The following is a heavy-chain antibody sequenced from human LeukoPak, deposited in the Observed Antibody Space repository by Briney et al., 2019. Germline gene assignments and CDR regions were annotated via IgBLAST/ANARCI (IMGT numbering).Heavy chain of an antibody. CDR1: GGSISSFY. V-gene: IGHV4-59*12. CDR3: ARGYYYDSSGYAY. Sequence: SETLSLTCTVSGGSISSFYWSWIRQPPGKGLEWIGYIYYSGSTNYNPSLKSRVTISIDTSKNQFSLKLSSVTAADTAVYYCARGYYYDSSGYAYWGQGTLVTVSS. CDR2: IYYSGST. D-gene: IGHD3-22*01. J-gene: IGHJ4*02.